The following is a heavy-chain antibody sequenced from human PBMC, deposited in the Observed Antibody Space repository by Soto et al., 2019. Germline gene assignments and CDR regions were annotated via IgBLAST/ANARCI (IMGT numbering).Heavy chain of an antibody. V-gene: IGHV4-4*02. CDR1: SDSISSSNW. CDR3: ARTTVTTNYYYYYMDV. D-gene: IGHD4-17*01. J-gene: IGHJ6*03. CDR2: IYHSGST. Sequence: SETMSLTCAVSSDSISSSNWWSWVRQPPGKGLEWIGEIYHSGSTNYNPSLKSRVAISVDKSKNQFSLNLSSVTAADTAVYYCARTTVTTNYYYYYMDVWGKGTTVTVSS.